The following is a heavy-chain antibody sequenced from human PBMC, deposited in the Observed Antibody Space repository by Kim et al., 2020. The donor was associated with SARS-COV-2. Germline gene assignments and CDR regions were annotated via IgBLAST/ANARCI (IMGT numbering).Heavy chain of an antibody. Sequence: GGSLRLSCAASGFTFSSYGMHWVRQAPGKGLEWVAVISYDGSNKYYADSVKGRFTISRDNSKNTLYLQMNSLRAEDTAVYYCAKGMVRGVYYFDYWGQGTLVTVSS. J-gene: IGHJ4*02. D-gene: IGHD3-10*01. CDR3: AKGMVRGVYYFDY. CDR1: GFTFSSYG. CDR2: ISYDGSNK. V-gene: IGHV3-30*18.